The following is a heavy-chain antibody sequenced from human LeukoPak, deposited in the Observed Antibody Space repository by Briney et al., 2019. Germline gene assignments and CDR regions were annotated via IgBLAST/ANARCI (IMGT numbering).Heavy chain of an antibody. J-gene: IGHJ4*02. D-gene: IGHD4/OR15-4a*01. Sequence: GGSLRLSCAASGFTFSSYAMSWVRQAPGKGLEWVSAISGSGGSTYYADPVKGRFTIPRGNSKNTLYLQMNSLRAEDTAVYYCAKGVLQTDYWGQGTLVTVSS. CDR2: ISGSGGST. V-gene: IGHV3-23*01. CDR3: AKGVLQTDY. CDR1: GFTFSSYA.